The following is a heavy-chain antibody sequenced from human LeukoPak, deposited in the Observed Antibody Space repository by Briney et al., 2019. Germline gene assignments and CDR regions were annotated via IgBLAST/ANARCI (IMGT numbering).Heavy chain of an antibody. CDR1: GFTFSSYA. CDR3: AKNRGGSYYSGSDY. CDR2: VRGGDAGT. Sequence: GFLRLSCAASGFTFSSYAMNWVRQAPGKGLEWVSAVRGGDAGTSYADSVKGRFTISRDNSKNTLYLQMNSLRADDTAVYCCAKNRGGSYYSGSDYWGQGTLVTVSS. V-gene: IGHV3-23*01. J-gene: IGHJ4*02. D-gene: IGHD1-26*01.